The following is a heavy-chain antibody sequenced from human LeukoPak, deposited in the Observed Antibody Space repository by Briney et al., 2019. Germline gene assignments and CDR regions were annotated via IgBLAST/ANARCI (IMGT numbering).Heavy chain of an antibody. D-gene: IGHD3-16*01. CDR1: GGSISSYY. Sequence: SETLSLTCTASGGSISSYYWSWIRQPPGKGLEWIGYIYYSGSTNYNPSLKSRVTISVDTSKNQFSLKLSSVTAADTAVYYCARLGGRFSSIDYWGQGTLVTVSS. CDR2: IYYSGST. CDR3: ARLGGRFSSIDY. J-gene: IGHJ4*02. V-gene: IGHV4-59*08.